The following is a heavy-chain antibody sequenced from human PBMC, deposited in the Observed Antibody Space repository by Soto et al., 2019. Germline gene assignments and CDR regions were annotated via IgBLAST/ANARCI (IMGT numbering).Heavy chain of an antibody. CDR3: AREPVGRAAGYFDY. J-gene: IGHJ4*02. CDR1: GFTVSSNY. CDR2: IYSGGST. Sequence: GGSLRLSCAASGFTVSSNYMSWVRQAPGKGLEWVSVIYSGGSTYYADSVKGRFTISRDNSKNTLYLQMNSLRAEDTAVYYCAREPVGRAAGYFDYWGQGTLVTVSS. D-gene: IGHD2-15*01. V-gene: IGHV3-53*01.